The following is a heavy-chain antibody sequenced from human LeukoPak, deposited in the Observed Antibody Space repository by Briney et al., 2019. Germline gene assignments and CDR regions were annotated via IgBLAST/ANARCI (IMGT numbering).Heavy chain of an antibody. V-gene: IGHV3-66*01. CDR2: IYSGGNT. CDR1: GFTVSSNY. J-gene: IGHJ6*02. CDR3: TRTPMFYFYAMNV. Sequence: GGSLRLSCAASGFTVSSNYMSWVRQAPGKGLEWVSVIYSGGNTYYADFVKGRFTISGDNSKNTLYLQMNSLRAEDTAVYYCTRTPMFYFYAMNVWGQGTTVTVSS. D-gene: IGHD2-15*01.